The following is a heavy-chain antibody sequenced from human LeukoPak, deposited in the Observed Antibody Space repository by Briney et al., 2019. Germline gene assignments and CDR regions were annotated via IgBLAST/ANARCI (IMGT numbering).Heavy chain of an antibody. CDR2: IIGSGGSA. CDR3: AKDRVGSTSSWYFDL. V-gene: IGHV3-23*01. Sequence: GGSLRLSCAASGFTFSSYAMSWVRQAPGKGREWVSGIIGSGGSAYYADSVKGRFTISRDNSKNTLHLQLNSLRAEDTAVYYCAKDRVGSTSSWYFDLWGRGTLVTVSS. D-gene: IGHD5/OR15-5a*01. CDR1: GFTFSSYA. J-gene: IGHJ2*01.